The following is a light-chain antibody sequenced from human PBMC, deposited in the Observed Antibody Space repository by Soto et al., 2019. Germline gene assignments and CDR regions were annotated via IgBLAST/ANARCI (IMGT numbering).Light chain of an antibody. CDR2: LAS. J-gene: IGKJ3*01. CDR1: QSVLYNSNNKNY. CDR3: QQYYDTPSFT. V-gene: IGKV4-1*01. Sequence: DIVMTQSPDSLAVSLGERATINCKSSQSVLYNSNNKNYLAWYQQKPGQPPKLLIYLASTRESGVPDRFSSSGCGTDFTLTISSLQAEDVAVYYCQQYYDTPSFTFGPGTKVEIK.